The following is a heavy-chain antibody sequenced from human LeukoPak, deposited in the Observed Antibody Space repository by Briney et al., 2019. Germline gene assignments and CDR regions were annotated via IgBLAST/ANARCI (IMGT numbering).Heavy chain of an antibody. Sequence: GGSLRLSCAASGFTFSSYAMHWVRQAPGEGLEWVAVISYDGSNKYYADSVKGRFTISRDNSKNTLCLQMNSLRAEDTAVYYCAAIYGSGRAVDYWGQGTLVTVSS. CDR2: ISYDGSNK. D-gene: IGHD3-10*01. J-gene: IGHJ4*02. CDR3: AAIYGSGRAVDY. CDR1: GFTFSSYA. V-gene: IGHV3-30-3*01.